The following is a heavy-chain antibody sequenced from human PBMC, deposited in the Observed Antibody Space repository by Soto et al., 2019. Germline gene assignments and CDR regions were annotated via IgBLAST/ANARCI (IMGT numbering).Heavy chain of an antibody. CDR3: ATYYDEVYYYGMDV. Sequence: EVLLVESGGGLVQPGGSLRLSCTASGFTFSSYSMNWVRQAPGKGLEWVSYISSHSRTTHYADSVKGRFTISRDNARNSLYLKMNSLREEDTAVYFCATYYDEVYYYGMDVWGQGTTAIVSS. V-gene: IGHV3-48*02. D-gene: IGHD3-3*01. J-gene: IGHJ6*02. CDR2: ISSHSRTT. CDR1: GFTFSSYS.